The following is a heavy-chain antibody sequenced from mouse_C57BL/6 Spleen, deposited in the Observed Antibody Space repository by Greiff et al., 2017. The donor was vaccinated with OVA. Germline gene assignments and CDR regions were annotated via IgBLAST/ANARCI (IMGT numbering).Heavy chain of an antibody. D-gene: IGHD2-14*01. CDR1: GYTFTDYW. V-gene: IGHV1-5*01. CDR3: TRSYDREDGWPMDY. CDR2: IYPGNSDT. Sequence: EVQLQESGTVLARPGASVKMSCKTSGYTFTDYWMHWVKQRPGQGLEWIGAIYPGNSDTTYNQNFKGKARLTAVTSASTAYMQLSSLTNEDSAVYYWTRSYDREDGWPMDYWGQGTSVTVSS. J-gene: IGHJ4*01.